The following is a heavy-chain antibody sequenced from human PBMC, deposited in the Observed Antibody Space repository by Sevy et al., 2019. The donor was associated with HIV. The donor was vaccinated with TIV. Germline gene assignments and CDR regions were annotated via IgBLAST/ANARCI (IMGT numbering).Heavy chain of an antibody. CDR3: ARDPDWGALAR. V-gene: IGHV3-7*01. D-gene: IGHD7-27*01. CDR1: GFTFSNFW. Sequence: GGSLRLSCEVSGFTFSNFWMTWVRQSPGKGLEWVAYINQDERHINLLDSVRGRFTISRDNAKNSLYLQMDSLRAEDTAIYYCARDPDWGALARWGQGTLVTVSS. CDR2: INQDERHI. J-gene: IGHJ4*02.